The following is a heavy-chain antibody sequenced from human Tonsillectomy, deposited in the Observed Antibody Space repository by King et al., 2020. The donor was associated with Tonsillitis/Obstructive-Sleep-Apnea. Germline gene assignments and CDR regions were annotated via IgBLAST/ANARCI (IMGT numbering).Heavy chain of an antibody. CDR3: GTNAGDYYYYMDV. D-gene: IGHD2-2*01. V-gene: IGHV4-34*01. Sequence: VQLQQWGAGLLKPSETLSLTCGVYGGSFSGYYWSWIRQPPGKGLEWIGEINHSGSTDYNSSLKSRVTISRDTSKNQSSLRLTSGTAADTAVYYCGTNAGDYYYYMDVWGKGTTVTVSS. CDR1: GGSFSGYY. CDR2: INHSGST. J-gene: IGHJ6*03.